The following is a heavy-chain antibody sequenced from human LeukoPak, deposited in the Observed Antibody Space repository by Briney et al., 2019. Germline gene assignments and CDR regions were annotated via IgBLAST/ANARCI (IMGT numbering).Heavy chain of an antibody. CDR1: GYTFTNYH. CDR3: ARETGA. D-gene: IGHD1-1*01. CDR2: IIPIFGTA. V-gene: IGHV1-69*13. J-gene: IGHJ5*02. Sequence: SVKVSCKASGYTFTNYHIAWVRQAPGQGLEWMGGIIPIFGTANYAQKFQGRVTITADESTSTAYMELSSLRSEDTAVYYCARETGAWGQGTLVTVSS.